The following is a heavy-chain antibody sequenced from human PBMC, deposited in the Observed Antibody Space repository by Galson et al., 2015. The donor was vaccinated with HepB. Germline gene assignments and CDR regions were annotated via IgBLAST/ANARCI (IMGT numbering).Heavy chain of an antibody. J-gene: IGHJ4*02. V-gene: IGHV3-33*01. CDR2: IWYDGSNK. CDR1: GFTFSSYG. D-gene: IGHD3-9*01. Sequence: LILSCAASGFTFSSYGMHWVRQAPGKGLEWVAVIWYDGSNKYYADSVKGRFTISRDNSKNTLYLQMNSLRAEDTAVYYCARDSDYDILTGYYGLFDYWGQGTLVTVSS. CDR3: ARDSDYDILTGYYGLFDY.